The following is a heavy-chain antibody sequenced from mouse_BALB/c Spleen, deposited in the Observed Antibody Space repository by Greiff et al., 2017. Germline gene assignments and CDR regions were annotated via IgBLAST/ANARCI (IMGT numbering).Heavy chain of an antibody. D-gene: IGHD2-2*01. CDR2: IDPFNGGT. CDR1: GYSFTSYY. Sequence: VQLQQSGPELMKPGASVKISCKASGYSFTSYYMHWVKQSHGKSLEWIGYIDPFNGGTSYNQKFKGKATLTVDKSSSTAYMHLSSLTSEDSAVYYCARGLRDWYFDVWGAGTTVTVSS. J-gene: IGHJ1*01. CDR3: ARGLRDWYFDV. V-gene: IGHV1S135*01.